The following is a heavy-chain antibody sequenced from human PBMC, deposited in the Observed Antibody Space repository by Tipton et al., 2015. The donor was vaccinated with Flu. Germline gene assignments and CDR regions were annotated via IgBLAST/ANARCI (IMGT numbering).Heavy chain of an antibody. CDR2: IYTSGSA. CDR3: ARASAARLGMDV. D-gene: IGHD6-6*01. J-gene: IGHJ6*02. V-gene: IGHV4-4*07. Sequence: LSLTCTVSGGSMSSYYWSWIRQPAGKGLEWIGRIYTSGSAIHNPSLKSRVTMSVDTSKNQFSLKLSSVTAADTAVYYCARASAARLGMDVWGQGTTVTVSS. CDR1: GGSMSSYY.